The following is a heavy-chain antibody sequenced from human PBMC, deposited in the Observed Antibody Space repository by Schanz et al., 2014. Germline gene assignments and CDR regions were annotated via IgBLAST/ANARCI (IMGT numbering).Heavy chain of an antibody. CDR3: ARDKGGYYPFDY. Sequence: EVQLVESGGGLVKPGGSLRLSCAASGFTFSNYTMYWVRQAPGKGLEWVSSITSTSRYIYYADSLKGRFTISRDNAKNSVYLQMNSLTADDTAVYYCARDKGGYYPFDYWGRGTLVTVSS. CDR2: ITSTSRYI. J-gene: IGHJ4*02. D-gene: IGHD3-3*01. V-gene: IGHV3-21*01. CDR1: GFTFSNYT.